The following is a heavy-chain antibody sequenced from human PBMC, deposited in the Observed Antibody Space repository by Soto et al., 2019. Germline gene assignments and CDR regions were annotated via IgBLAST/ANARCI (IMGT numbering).Heavy chain of an antibody. CDR1: GFTFSSYA. J-gene: IGHJ4*02. D-gene: IGHD3-16*01. CDR2: ISYDGSNK. V-gene: IGHV3-30-3*01. CDR3: ATLGGQGY. Sequence: GGSLRLSCAASGFTFSSYAMHWVRQAPGKGLEWVAVISYDGSNKYYADSVKGRFTISRDNSKNTLYLQMNSLRAEDTAVYYCATLGGQGYWGQGTLVTVSS.